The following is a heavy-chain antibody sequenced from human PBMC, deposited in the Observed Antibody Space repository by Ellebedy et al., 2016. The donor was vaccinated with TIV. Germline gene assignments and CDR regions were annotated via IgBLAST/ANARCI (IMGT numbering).Heavy chain of an antibody. V-gene: IGHV4-61*05. D-gene: IGHD3-10*01. J-gene: IGHJ4*02. CDR1: GGSISSSSYY. Sequence: MPSETLSLTCTVSGGSISSSSYYWSWIRQPPGKGLEWIGYIYYSGSTNYNPSLKSRVTMSVDTSKNQFSLKLSSVPAADTAVYYCARHYYGSGSYYTAYFDYWGQGTLVTVSS. CDR3: ARHYYGSGSYYTAYFDY. CDR2: IYYSGST.